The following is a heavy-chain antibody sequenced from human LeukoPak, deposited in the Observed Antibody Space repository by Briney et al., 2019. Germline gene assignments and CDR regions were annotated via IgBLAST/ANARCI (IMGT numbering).Heavy chain of an antibody. CDR2: TYYRSKWYN. CDR3: ALARSEYHYGMDV. J-gene: IGHJ6*02. V-gene: IGHV6-1*01. CDR1: GDSVSSISVS. Sequence: SQTLPLTLAIPGDSVSSISVSWNWIRQSPSRGLEGLGRTYYRSKWYNEYAVSVKGRININPDPSKNQFSLQLNSVTPEDTAVYYCALARSEYHYGMDVWGQGATVTVSS.